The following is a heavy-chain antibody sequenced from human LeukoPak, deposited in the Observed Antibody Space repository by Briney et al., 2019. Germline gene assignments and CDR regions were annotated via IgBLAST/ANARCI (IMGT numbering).Heavy chain of an antibody. CDR2: IYFSGIT. CDR3: ARLDIVVVPATAFDI. J-gene: IGHJ3*02. V-gene: IGHV4-39*01. Sequence: SETLSLTCSVSGGSISSRSHYWGWIRQSPGKGLEWIGSIYFSGITYCNPSLKSRVTISVDTSKNQFSLKLTSVTAADTAVYYCARLDIVVVPATAFDIWGQGTMVTVAS. D-gene: IGHD2-2*03. CDR1: GGSISSRSHY.